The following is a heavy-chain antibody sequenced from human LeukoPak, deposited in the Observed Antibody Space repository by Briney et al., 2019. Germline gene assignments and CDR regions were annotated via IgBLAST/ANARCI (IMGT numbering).Heavy chain of an antibody. CDR2: IYYSGST. CDR1: GGSISSYY. D-gene: IGHD6-19*01. J-gene: IGHJ4*02. Sequence: KTSETLSLTCTVSGGSISSYYWSWIRQPPGKGLEWIGYIYYSGSTNYNPSLKSRVTISVDTSKNQFSLKLSSVTAADTAVYYCARHTGFSGWRSLDYWGQGTLVTVSS. V-gene: IGHV4-59*08. CDR3: ARHTGFSGWRSLDY.